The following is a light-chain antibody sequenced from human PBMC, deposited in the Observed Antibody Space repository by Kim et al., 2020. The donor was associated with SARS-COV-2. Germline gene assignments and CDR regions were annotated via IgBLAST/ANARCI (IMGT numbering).Light chain of an antibody. CDR2: EDN. J-gene: IGLJ3*02. CDR3: QSYDSSNWV. Sequence: GKTVPLSCTGSSGSIASNYVQWYQQRPGSAPTTVIYEDNQRPSGVPDRFSGSIDSSSNSASLTISGLKTEDEADYYCQSYDSSNWVFGGGTQLTVL. CDR1: SGSIASNY. V-gene: IGLV6-57*02.